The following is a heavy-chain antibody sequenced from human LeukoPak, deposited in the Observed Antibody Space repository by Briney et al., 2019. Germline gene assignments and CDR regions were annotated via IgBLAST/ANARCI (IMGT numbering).Heavy chain of an antibody. Sequence: ASVKVSCKASGYTFTSYAMHWVRQAPGQRLEWMGWINAGNGNTKYSQEFQGRVTITRDTSASTAYMELGSLRSEDMAVYYCARVDWDRRDYFDYWGQGTLVTVSS. V-gene: IGHV1-3*03. CDR3: ARVDWDRRDYFDY. CDR2: INAGNGNT. CDR1: GYTFTSYA. D-gene: IGHD3-9*01. J-gene: IGHJ4*02.